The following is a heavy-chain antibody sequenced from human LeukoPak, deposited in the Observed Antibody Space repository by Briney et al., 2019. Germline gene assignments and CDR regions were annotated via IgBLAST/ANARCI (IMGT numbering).Heavy chain of an antibody. CDR3: ARDLTDSSSLDAFDI. CDR1: GFTFSSYS. D-gene: IGHD6-13*01. Sequence: PGGSLRLSCAASGFTFSSYSMNWVRQAPGKGLEWVSYISSSSSTKYYADSVKGRFTVSRDNAENSVYLQLNSLGAEDTAVYYCARDLTDSSSLDAFDIWGQGTMVTVSS. CDR2: ISSSSSTK. V-gene: IGHV3-48*04. J-gene: IGHJ3*02.